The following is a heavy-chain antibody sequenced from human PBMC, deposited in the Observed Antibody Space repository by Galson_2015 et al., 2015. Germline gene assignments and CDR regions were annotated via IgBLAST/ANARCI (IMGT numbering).Heavy chain of an antibody. CDR1: GFSLPTSAVG. J-gene: IGHJ3*02. D-gene: IGHD3-16*02. CDR3: AHRRSFDAFDI. Sequence: PALVNPTQPLTLPSTFSGFSLPTSAVGVGWIRQPPGKALEWLALIYWDDDKRYSPSLTSRLTITKNTSKNQVVLTMTNMDPVDTSTYYCAHRRSFDAFDIWGQGTMVTVSS. CDR2: IYWDDDK. V-gene: IGHV2-5*02.